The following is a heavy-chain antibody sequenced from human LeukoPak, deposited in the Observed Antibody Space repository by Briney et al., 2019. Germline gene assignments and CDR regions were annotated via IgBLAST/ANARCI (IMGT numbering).Heavy chain of an antibody. Sequence: SQTLSLTCNVSGGAISRGDYYWSWIRQPPGKGLEWIGYIYHSGSTYHNPSLKSRITISVDTSKNQFSLKVTSVTAADTATYYCARFDIVEEGGPDYWGQGTLVTVSS. CDR1: GGAISRGDYY. V-gene: IGHV4-30-4*01. D-gene: IGHD2-15*01. CDR3: ARFDIVEEGGPDY. CDR2: IYHSGST. J-gene: IGHJ4*02.